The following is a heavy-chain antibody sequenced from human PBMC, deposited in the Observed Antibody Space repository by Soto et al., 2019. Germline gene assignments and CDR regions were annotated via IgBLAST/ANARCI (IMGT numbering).Heavy chain of an antibody. CDR1: GGTFSSYA. V-gene: IGHV1-69*06. CDR3: ASYYYADSSGYYYYYGMDV. CDR2: IIPIFGTA. J-gene: IGHJ6*02. Sequence: QVQLVQSGAEVKKPGSSVKVSCKASGGTFSSYAISWVRQAPGQGLEWMGGIIPIFGTANDAQKFQGRVTMTADKSTSTAYMELSSLSSEDTAVYYCASYYYADSSGYYYYYGMDVWGQGTTVTVSS. D-gene: IGHD3-22*01.